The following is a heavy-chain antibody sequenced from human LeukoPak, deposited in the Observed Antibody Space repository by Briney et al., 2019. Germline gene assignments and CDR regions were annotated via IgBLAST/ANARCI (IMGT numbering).Heavy chain of an antibody. CDR3: ARGPHANYGGKGYYFDY. CDR2: IYTSGST. J-gene: IGHJ4*02. D-gene: IGHD4-23*01. CDR1: GGSISSYY. V-gene: IGHV4-4*07. Sequence: KSSETLSLTCTVSGGSISSYYWSWIRQPAGKGLEWIGRIYTSGSTNYNPSLKSRVTMSVDTSKNQFSLKLSSVTAADTAVYYCARGPHANYGGKGYYFDYWGQGTLVTVSS.